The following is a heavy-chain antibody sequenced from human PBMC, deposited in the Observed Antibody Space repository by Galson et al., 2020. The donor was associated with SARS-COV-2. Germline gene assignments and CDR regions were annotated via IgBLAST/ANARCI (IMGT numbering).Heavy chain of an antibody. J-gene: IGHJ4*02. V-gene: IGHV3-23*01. CDR1: GFTFSSYW. Sequence: GESLKISCAASGFTFSSYWMSWVRQAPGKGLEWVSAISGSGGSTYYADSVKGRFTISRDNSKNTLYLQMNSLRAEDTAVYYCAKGRITMIVVVDLDYWGQGTLVTVAS. D-gene: IGHD3-22*01. CDR2: ISGSGGST. CDR3: AKGRITMIVVVDLDY.